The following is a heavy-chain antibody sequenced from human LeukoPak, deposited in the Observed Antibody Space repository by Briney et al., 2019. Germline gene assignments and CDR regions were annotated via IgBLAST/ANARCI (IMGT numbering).Heavy chain of an antibody. D-gene: IGHD4-17*01. CDR2: IIPILGIA. V-gene: IGHV1-69*04. Sequence: SVKVSCKASGYTFTSYGISWVRQAPGQGLEWMGRIIPILGIANYAQKFQGRVTITADKSTSTAYMELSSLRSEDTAVYYCARDNRVTTVTRFYYYGMDVWGQGTTVTVSS. CDR1: GYTFTSYG. J-gene: IGHJ6*02. CDR3: ARDNRVTTVTRFYYYGMDV.